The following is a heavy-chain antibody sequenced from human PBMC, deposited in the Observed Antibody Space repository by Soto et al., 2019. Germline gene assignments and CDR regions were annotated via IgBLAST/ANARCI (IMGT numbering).Heavy chain of an antibody. CDR3: AGEITNGYSYGSPDH. D-gene: IGHD5-18*01. Sequence: QVQLVQSGAEVKKPGSSVKVSCKASGGTFSSYAISWVRQAPGQGLEWMGGIIPIFGTANYAQKFQGRVTITGDESTSTAYMELSSLRSENTAVYYCAGEITNGYSYGSPDHWGQGTLVTVSS. CDR2: IIPIFGTA. J-gene: IGHJ4*02. V-gene: IGHV1-69*12. CDR1: GGTFSSYA.